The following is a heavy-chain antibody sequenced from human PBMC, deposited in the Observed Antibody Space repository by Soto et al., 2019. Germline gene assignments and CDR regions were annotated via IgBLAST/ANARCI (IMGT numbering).Heavy chain of an antibody. V-gene: IGHV4-4*02. J-gene: IGHJ4*02. Sequence: SETLSLTCAVFGGSISNSNWWTWVRQPPGKGLDWIGEIFHSGSTNYNSSLMGRVTISVDKANNQFSLKLSSVTAADTAVYYCAHRPIVGAAIWGQGPLVT. CDR1: GGSISNSNW. D-gene: IGHD1-26*01. CDR2: IFHSGST. CDR3: AHRPIVGAAI.